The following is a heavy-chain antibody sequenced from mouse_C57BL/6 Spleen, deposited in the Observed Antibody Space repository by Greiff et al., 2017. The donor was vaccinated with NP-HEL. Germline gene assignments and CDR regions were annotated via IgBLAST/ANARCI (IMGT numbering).Heavy chain of an antibody. J-gene: IGHJ4*01. CDR3: AMGTSYAMDC. CDR1: GYTFTSYW. D-gene: IGHD3-3*01. V-gene: IGHV1-61*01. CDR2: IYPSDSET. Sequence: VQLQQPGAELVRPGSSVKLSCKASGYTFTSYWMDWVKQRPGQGLEWIGNIYPSDSETHYNQKFKDKATLTVDKSSSTAYMQLSSLTSEDSAVYYSAMGTSYAMDCWGQGTTVTVSS.